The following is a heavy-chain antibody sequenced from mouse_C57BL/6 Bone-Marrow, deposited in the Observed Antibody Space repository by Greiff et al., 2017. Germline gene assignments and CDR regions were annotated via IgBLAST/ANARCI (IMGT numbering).Heavy chain of an antibody. CDR3: ARRRDYDGYSYAMDY. CDR1: GFTFSDYG. V-gene: IGHV5-15*01. Sequence: EVKLMESGGGLVQPGGSLKLSCAASGFTFSDYGMAWVRQAPRKGPEWVAFISNLAYSIYYADTVTGRFTISRETAKTTLYLEMSSLRSEDTAMYYCARRRDYDGYSYAMDYWGQGTSVTVSS. CDR2: ISNLAYSI. D-gene: IGHD2-3*01. J-gene: IGHJ4*01.